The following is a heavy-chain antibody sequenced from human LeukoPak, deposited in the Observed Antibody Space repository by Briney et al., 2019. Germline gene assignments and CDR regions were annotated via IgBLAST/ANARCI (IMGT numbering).Heavy chain of an antibody. CDR1: GFTFSSYG. J-gene: IGHJ3*02. D-gene: IGHD3-3*01. V-gene: IGHV1-46*01. CDR2: INPSGGST. CDR3: ARDRAITRDAFDI. Sequence: GGSLRLSCAASGFTFSSYGMHWVRQAPGQGLEWMGIINPSGGSTSYAQKFQGRVTMTRDTSTSTVYMELSSLRSEDTAVYYCARDRAITRDAFDIWGQGTMVTVSS.